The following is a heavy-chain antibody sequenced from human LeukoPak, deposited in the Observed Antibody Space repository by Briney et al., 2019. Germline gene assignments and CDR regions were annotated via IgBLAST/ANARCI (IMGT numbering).Heavy chain of an antibody. J-gene: IGHJ4*02. CDR3: ASAFYGDSPPY. CDR1: GFTVSSNY. D-gene: IGHD4-17*01. V-gene: IGHV3-53*01. CDR2: IYSGGST. Sequence: PGGSLRLSCAASGFTVSSNYMSWVRQAPGKGLEWVSLIYSGGSTYYADSVKGRFTISRDNSKNTLYLQMNSLRAEDTAVYYCASAFYGDSPPYWGQGTLVTVSS.